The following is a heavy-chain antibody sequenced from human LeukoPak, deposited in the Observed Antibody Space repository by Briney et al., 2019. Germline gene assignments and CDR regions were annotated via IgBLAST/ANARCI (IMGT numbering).Heavy chain of an antibody. J-gene: IGHJ4*02. CDR2: IYYSGST. CDR3: ARGDRGDPSRFEY. D-gene: IGHD4-17*01. CDR1: GGSISSTTYY. V-gene: IGHV4-39*07. Sequence: SETLSLTCTVSGGSISSTTYYWGWIRQPPGQGLEWIGSIYYSGSTYYNPSLKSRVTISVDTSKDQFSLKLSSVTAADTAVYYCARGDRGDPSRFEYWGQGTLVTVSS.